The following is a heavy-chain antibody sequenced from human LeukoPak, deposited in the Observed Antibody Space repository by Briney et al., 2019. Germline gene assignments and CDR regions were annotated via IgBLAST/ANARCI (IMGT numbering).Heavy chain of an antibody. CDR3: ARPQDFGLTGMNAFDI. V-gene: IGHV4-4*07. Sequence: PSETLSLTCTVSGGSISSYYWSWIRQPPGKGLEWIGRIYTTGSTNYNPSLKSRITMSVDTSKNQFSLKLSSVTAADTAVYYCARPQDFGLTGMNAFDIWGQGTMVTVSS. CDR1: GGSISSYY. J-gene: IGHJ3*02. D-gene: IGHD7-27*01. CDR2: IYTTGST.